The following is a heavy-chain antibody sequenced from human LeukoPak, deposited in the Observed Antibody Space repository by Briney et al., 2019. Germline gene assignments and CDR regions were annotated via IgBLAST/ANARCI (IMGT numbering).Heavy chain of an antibody. CDR1: GGSFSGYY. J-gene: IGHJ4*02. V-gene: IGHV4-34*01. CDR2: INHSGST. Sequence: SETLSLTCAVYGGSFSGYYWSWIRQPPGKGLEWIGEINHSGSTNYNPSLKSRVTISVGTSKNQFSVKLSSVTAADTAAYYCARTHDYGGKRSPYYFDYWGQGTLVTVSS. CDR3: ARTHDYGGKRSPYYFDY. D-gene: IGHD4-23*01.